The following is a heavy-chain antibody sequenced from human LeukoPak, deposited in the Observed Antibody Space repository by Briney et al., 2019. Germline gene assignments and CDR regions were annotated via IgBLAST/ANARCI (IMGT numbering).Heavy chain of an antibody. CDR2: INPNSGGT. J-gene: IGHJ5*02. V-gene: IGHV1-2*02. CDR3: ARDRRYCSSTSCGRSWFDP. Sequence: SVKVSCKASGYTFTGYYMHWVRQAPGQGLEWMGWINPNSGGTNYAQKFQGRVTMTRDTSISTAYMELSRLRSDDTAVYYCARDRRYCSSTSCGRSWFDPWGQGTLVTVSS. CDR1: GYTFTGYY. D-gene: IGHD2-2*01.